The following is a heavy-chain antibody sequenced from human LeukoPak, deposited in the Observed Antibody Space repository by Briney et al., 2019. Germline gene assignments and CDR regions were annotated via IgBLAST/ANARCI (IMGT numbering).Heavy chain of an antibody. Sequence: GGSLRLSCAASGFTFSSYAMHWVRQAPGKGLEWVAVISYDGSNKYYADSVKGRFTISRDNSKNTLYLQMNSLRAEDTAVYYCAKVAGYSSSWYAFDYWGQGTLVTVSS. CDR3: AKVAGYSSSWYAFDY. J-gene: IGHJ4*02. CDR2: ISYDGSNK. CDR1: GFTFSSYA. D-gene: IGHD6-13*01. V-gene: IGHV3-30-3*01.